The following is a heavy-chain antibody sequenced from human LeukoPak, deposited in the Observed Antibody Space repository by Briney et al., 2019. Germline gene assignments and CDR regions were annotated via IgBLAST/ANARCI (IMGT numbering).Heavy chain of an antibody. CDR2: INSDGSWT. CDR1: GNYW. J-gene: IGHJ4*02. D-gene: IGHD2-2*01. CDR3: VSFYETY. V-gene: IGHV3-74*01. Sequence: GGSLRLSCAASGNYWMHWVRQAPGKGLMWVSHINSDGSWTSYADSVKGRFTISKDNAKNTVYLQMNNLRAEDTAVYYCVSFYETYWGRGTLVTVSS.